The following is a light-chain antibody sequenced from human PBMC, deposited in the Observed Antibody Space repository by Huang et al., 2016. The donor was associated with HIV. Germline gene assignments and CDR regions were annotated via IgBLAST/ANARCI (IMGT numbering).Light chain of an antibody. V-gene: IGKV1-39*01. Sequence: DIQMTQSSSSLSASVGDRVTITCRASQTITDFLNWYQLKPGKAPKLLIYAASSLQSGVPSRFSGSGSGTDFTLTVSSLQPEDFATYYCQQSYATPWTFGKGTKVEIK. J-gene: IGKJ1*01. CDR3: QQSYATPWT. CDR2: AAS. CDR1: QTITDF.